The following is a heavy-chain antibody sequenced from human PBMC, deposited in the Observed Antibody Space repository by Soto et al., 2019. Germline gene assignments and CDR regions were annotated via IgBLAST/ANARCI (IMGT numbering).Heavy chain of an antibody. CDR3: ARQVVATVEIYFDY. J-gene: IGHJ4*02. D-gene: IGHD5-12*01. V-gene: IGHV2-5*01. CDR1: GFSLTTSGVG. CDR2: IYWNDDK. Sequence: QITLKESGPTLVKPTQTLTLTCTFSGFSLTTSGVGVGWIRQPPGKALEWLALIYWNDDKRYSPSLKSRLTITKDTSKNQVILTMTNMDPVDTATYYCARQVVATVEIYFDYWCQGTLVTVSS.